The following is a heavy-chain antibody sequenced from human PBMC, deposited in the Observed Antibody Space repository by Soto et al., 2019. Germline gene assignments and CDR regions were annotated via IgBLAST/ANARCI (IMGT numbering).Heavy chain of an antibody. CDR2: ISYDGSNK. J-gene: IGHJ6*02. D-gene: IGHD6-6*01. CDR3: ARERSIAARHYYYHDVMAF. Sequence: GGALRLSCAASGFTLSRYAKHGVRQAPGKGLEWVAVISYDGSNKYYADSVKGQFTISRDNSKNTLYLQMNSLRAEDTAVYYFARERSIAARHYYYHDVMAFWGQGTTVTGS. V-gene: IGHV3-30-3*01. CDR1: GFTLSRYA.